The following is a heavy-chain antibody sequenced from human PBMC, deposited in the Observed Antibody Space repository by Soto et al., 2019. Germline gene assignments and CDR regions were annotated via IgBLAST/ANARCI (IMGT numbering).Heavy chain of an antibody. CDR3: ARYSSGSPGFDY. Sequence: PGESLKISRQGSGYSFTSYWIGWVPQTPGKGLEWMGIIYPHDSDIRYSPSFQAQVTISADKSVSAASLQWSSQQASDTAMYYFARYSSGSPGFDYWGQGTLVTVSS. V-gene: IGHV5-51*01. CDR1: GYSFTSYW. D-gene: IGHD6-19*01. CDR2: IYPHDSDI. J-gene: IGHJ4*02.